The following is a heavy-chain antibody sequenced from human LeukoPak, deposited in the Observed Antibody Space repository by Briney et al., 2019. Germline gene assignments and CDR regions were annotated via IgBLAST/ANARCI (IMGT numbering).Heavy chain of an antibody. J-gene: IGHJ4*02. Sequence: PGGSLRLSCAASGFTFDDYAMHWVRQAPGKGLEWVSGISWNSAYVGYADSVKGRFTISRDNAKNTLYLQMNSLRVEDTAVYYCARGRPHGNDYWGQGTLVTVSS. D-gene: IGHD4-23*01. CDR2: ISWNSAYV. CDR1: GFTFDDYA. V-gene: IGHV3-9*01. CDR3: ARGRPHGNDY.